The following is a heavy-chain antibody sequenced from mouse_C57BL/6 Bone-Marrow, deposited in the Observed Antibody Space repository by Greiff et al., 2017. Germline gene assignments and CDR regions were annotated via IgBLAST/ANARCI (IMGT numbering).Heavy chain of an antibody. D-gene: IGHD1-1*01. CDR1: GYTFTSYW. CDR3: ARRAAAVATGAMDY. V-gene: IGHV1-61*01. CDR2: IYPSDSET. J-gene: IGHJ4*01. Sequence: VQLQQPGAELVRPGSSVKLSCKASGYTFTSYWMAWVKQRPGQGLEWIGNIYPSDSETHYNQKFKDKATLTVDKSSSTAYMQLSSLTSEDSAVYYCARRAAAVATGAMDYWGQGTSVTVSS.